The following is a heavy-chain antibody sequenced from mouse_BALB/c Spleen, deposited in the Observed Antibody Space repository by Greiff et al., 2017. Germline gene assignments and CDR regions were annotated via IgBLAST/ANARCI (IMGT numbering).Heavy chain of an antibody. Sequence: EVQRVESGAELVKPGASVKLSCTASGFNIKDTYMHWVKQRPEQGLEWIGRIDPANGNTKYDPKFQGKATITADTSSNTAYLQLSSLTSEDTAVYYCARSPRYDDYAMDYWGQGTSVTVSS. CDR2: IDPANGNT. J-gene: IGHJ4*01. CDR3: ARSPRYDDYAMDY. V-gene: IGHV14-3*02. CDR1: GFNIKDTY. D-gene: IGHD2-14*01.